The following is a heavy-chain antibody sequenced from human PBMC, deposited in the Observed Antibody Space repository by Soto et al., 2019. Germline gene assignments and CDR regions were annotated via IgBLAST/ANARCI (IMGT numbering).Heavy chain of an antibody. J-gene: IGHJ4*02. CDR2: ISYDGSNK. CDR1: GFTFSSYA. V-gene: IGHV3-30-3*01. Sequence: GGSLRLSCAASGFTFSSYAMHWVRQAPGKGLEWVAVISYDGSNKYYADSVKGRFTITRDNSKNTLYLQMNSLRAEDTAVYYCASGRYYYDSSGCLGYWGQGTLVTVSS. CDR3: ASGRYYYDSSGCLGY. D-gene: IGHD3-22*01.